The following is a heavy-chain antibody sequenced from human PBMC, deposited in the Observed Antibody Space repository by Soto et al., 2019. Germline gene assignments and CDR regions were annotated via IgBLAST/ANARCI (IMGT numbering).Heavy chain of an antibody. CDR1: GGSFSGYY. V-gene: IGHV4-34*01. J-gene: IGHJ6*02. CDR2: INHSGST. CDR3: ARLFTYYDICGMDV. Sequence: QVQLQQWGAGLLKPSETLSLTCAVYGGSFSGYYWSWIRQPPGKGLEWIGEINHSGSTNYNPSLKSRVTISVHTSKTQFSLKLSSVTAADTAVYYCARLFTYYDICGMDVWGQGTTVTVSS. D-gene: IGHD3-9*01.